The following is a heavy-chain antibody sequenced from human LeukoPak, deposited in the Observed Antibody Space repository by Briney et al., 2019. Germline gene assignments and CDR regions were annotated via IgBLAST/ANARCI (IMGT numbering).Heavy chain of an antibody. Sequence: PSETLSLTCAVSGVSISPYYWAWIRQPPGKGLEWIGYIHTSGSNNQYPSLKSRVTISVDKSKNHFSLRLTSVTAADTAVYYCARSSMTTVTDFDYWGQGTLVTVSS. D-gene: IGHD4-17*01. V-gene: IGHV4-4*09. CDR3: ARSSMTTVTDFDY. CDR1: GVSISPYY. J-gene: IGHJ4*02. CDR2: IHTSGSN.